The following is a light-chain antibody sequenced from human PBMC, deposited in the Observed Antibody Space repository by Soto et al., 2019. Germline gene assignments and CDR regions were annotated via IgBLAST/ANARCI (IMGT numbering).Light chain of an antibody. CDR3: ATWDDSLNNVI. J-gene: IGLJ2*01. V-gene: IGLV1-44*01. CDR2: SND. CDR1: SSNIGSNT. Sequence: QSVLTQSPSASGSSGQKVSISCSGSSSNIGSNTVNWYQLVPGTAPKLLIYSNDQRPSAVPGRFSGSKSGTSASLPISGLQSEDEADYYCATWDDSLNNVIFGGGTKVTVL.